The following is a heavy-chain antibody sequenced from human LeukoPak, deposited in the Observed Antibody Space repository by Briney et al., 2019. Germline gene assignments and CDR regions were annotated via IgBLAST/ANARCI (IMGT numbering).Heavy chain of an antibody. V-gene: IGHV3-23*01. Sequence: PGGSLRLSCAASGFTFSSYAMSWVRQAPGKGLEWVSAISGSGGSTYYADSVKGRFTISRDNSKNTLYLQMNSLRAEDTAVYYCTTDSVYYYYYYMDVWGKGTTVTVSS. D-gene: IGHD4-17*01. CDR1: GFTFSSYA. CDR3: TTDSVYYYYYYMDV. J-gene: IGHJ6*03. CDR2: ISGSGGST.